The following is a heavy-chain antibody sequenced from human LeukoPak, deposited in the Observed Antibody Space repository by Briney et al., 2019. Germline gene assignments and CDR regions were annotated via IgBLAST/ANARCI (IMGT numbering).Heavy chain of an antibody. J-gene: IGHJ6*02. CDR1: GGSFNNYY. D-gene: IGHD5-12*01. Sequence: PSETLSLTCAVYGGSFNNYYWNWIRQTPGKGLEWIGEINRSGGTNYNPSLKSRVTMSPDTSKNQFSLRLNSVSAADTAVYYCARGATISQYYYGLDVWGQGTPVTVSS. V-gene: IGHV4-34*01. CDR3: ARGATISQYYYGLDV. CDR2: INRSGGT.